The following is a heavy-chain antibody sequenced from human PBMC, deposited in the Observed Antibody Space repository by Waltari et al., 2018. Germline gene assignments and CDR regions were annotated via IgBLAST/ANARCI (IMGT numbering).Heavy chain of an antibody. V-gene: IGHV1-46*04. CDR3: ARGHIGRRHDSFNM. D-gene: IGHD3-3*01. Sequence: QVQLVQSGAEVMKPGASVKVSCKASGSSFAGYYMHWVRPAPGQGLEWMAIINPDGETTSYAQRLKGRITMTRDTSTSTVYMELRSLRSEDTAVYYCARGHIGRRHDSFNMWGQGTMVTVSS. CDR2: INPDGETT. CDR1: GSSFAGYY. J-gene: IGHJ3*02.